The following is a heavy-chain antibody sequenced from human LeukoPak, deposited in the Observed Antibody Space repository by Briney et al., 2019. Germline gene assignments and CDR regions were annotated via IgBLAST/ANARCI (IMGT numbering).Heavy chain of an antibody. Sequence: PGGSLRLSCAASGFTVSSNYMSLVRQAPGKGLEWVSVIYSGGSTYYADSVKGRFTISRDNSKNTLYLQMNSLRAEDTAVYYCASLRYFDWLFDYWGQGTLVTVSS. CDR3: ASLRYFDWLFDY. CDR1: GFTVSSNY. J-gene: IGHJ4*02. D-gene: IGHD3-9*01. CDR2: IYSGGST. V-gene: IGHV3-66*01.